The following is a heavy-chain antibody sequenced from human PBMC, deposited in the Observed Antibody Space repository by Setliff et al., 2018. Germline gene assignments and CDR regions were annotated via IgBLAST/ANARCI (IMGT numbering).Heavy chain of an antibody. Sequence: SETLSLTCTVSGGSISNYYWSWIRQPAGKGLEWIGRIYTSGSTNYNPSLKSRVTMSVDTSKNQFSLKLSSVTAADTAVYYCARKGISALSGAFDMWVQGTRVTVS. CDR3: ARKGISALSGAFDM. CDR2: IYTSGST. J-gene: IGHJ3*02. CDR1: GGSISNYY. V-gene: IGHV4-4*07. D-gene: IGHD1-26*01.